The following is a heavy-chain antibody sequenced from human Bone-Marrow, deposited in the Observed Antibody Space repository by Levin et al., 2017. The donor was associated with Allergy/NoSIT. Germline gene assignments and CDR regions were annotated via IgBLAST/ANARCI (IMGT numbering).Heavy chain of an antibody. D-gene: IGHD2-2*01. CDR3: ARRFCSSTTCVDAFDI. J-gene: IGHJ3*02. CDR1: GGSIHSSY. V-gene: IGHV4-59*01. Sequence: SQTLSLTCTVSGGSIHSSYWSWIRQPPGMGLEWIGYIYYSGSTKYNPSLKSRVTISVDMSKNHFSLKLSSVTAADTAVYYCARRFCSSTTCVDAFDIWGQGTMVTVSS. CDR2: IYYSGST.